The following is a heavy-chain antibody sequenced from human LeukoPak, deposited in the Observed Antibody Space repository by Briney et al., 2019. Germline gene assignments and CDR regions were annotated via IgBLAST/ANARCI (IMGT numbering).Heavy chain of an antibody. CDR2: ISGSGSTI. V-gene: IGHV3-48*03. Sequence: PGGSLRLSCAASGFTFSSYEMNWVRQAPGKGLEWVSYISGSGSTIYYADSVKGRFTISRDNAKNSLYLQMNSLRAEDTAVYYCARDTYDYDILTGYGLDYWGQGTLVTVSS. J-gene: IGHJ4*02. CDR1: GFTFSSYE. D-gene: IGHD3-9*01. CDR3: ARDTYDYDILTGYGLDY.